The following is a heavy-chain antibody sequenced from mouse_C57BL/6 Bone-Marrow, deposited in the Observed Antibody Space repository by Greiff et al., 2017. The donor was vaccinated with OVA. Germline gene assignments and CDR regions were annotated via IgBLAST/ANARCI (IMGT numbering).Heavy chain of an antibody. J-gene: IGHJ4*01. V-gene: IGHV5-12*01. Sequence: EVNVVESGGGLVQPGGSLKLSCAASGFTLGAFSMYWIRQTPEKRLEWVAYISNGGGSTYYPDTVKGRFTISRDNAKNTLYLQMSRLKSEDTAMYYCARLDAMDYWGQGTSVTVSS. CDR1: GFTLGAFS. CDR2: ISNGGGST. CDR3: ARLDAMDY.